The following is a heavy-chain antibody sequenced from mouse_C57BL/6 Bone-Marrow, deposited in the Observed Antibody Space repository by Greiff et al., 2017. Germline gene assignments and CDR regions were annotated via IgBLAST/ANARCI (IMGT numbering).Heavy chain of an antibody. CDR2: IDPSASYT. D-gene: IGHD3-2*02. J-gene: IGHJ4*01. CDR3: AQTAQARYYAMDY. CDR1: GYTFTSSW. V-gene: IGHV1-69*01. Sequence: QVQLQQPGAELVMPGASVKLSCKASGYTFTSSWMHWVKQRPGQGLAWIGEIDPSASYTTYNQKFKGKSTLTVDKSSSTAYMQLSSLTSEDSAVYYCAQTAQARYYAMDYWGQGTSVTVSS.